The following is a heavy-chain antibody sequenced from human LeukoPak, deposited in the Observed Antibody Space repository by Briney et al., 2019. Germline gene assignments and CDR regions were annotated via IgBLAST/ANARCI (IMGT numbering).Heavy chain of an antibody. V-gene: IGHV1-18*01. D-gene: IGHD3-10*01. CDR1: GYTFTSYG. J-gene: IGHJ4*02. CDR3: ARDDSVWFGELSHDY. Sequence: ASVKVSCKASGYTFTSYGISWVRQAPGQGPEWMGWISAYNGNTNYAQKLQGRVTMTTDTSTSTAYMELRSLRSDDTAVYYCARDDSVWFGELSHDYWGQGTLVTVSS. CDR2: ISAYNGNT.